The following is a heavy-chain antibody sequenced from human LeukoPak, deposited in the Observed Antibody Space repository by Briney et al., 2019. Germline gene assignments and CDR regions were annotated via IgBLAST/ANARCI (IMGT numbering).Heavy chain of an antibody. Sequence: GASVKVSCKASGGTFSSYAISWVRQAPGQGLEWMGRIIPILGIANYAQKFQGRVTITADKSTSTAYMELSSLRSEDTAVYYCARGGERWELLSWFDPWGQGTLVTVSS. CDR2: IIPILGIA. CDR3: ARGGERWELLSWFDP. CDR1: GGTFSSYA. J-gene: IGHJ5*02. D-gene: IGHD1-26*01. V-gene: IGHV1-69*04.